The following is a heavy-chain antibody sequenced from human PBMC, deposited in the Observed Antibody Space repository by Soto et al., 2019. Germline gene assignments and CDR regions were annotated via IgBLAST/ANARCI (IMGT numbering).Heavy chain of an antibody. CDR2: IIPILGIA. CDR1: GGTFSSYT. J-gene: IGHJ4*02. Sequence: GTSVKVSCKDSGGTFSSYTISWVRQAPGQGLEWMGRIIPILGIANYAQKFQGRVTITADKSTSTAYMELSSLRSEDTAVYYCARRGSSWQLEPFDYWGQGTLVTVSS. D-gene: IGHD6-6*01. V-gene: IGHV1-69*02. CDR3: ARRGSSWQLEPFDY.